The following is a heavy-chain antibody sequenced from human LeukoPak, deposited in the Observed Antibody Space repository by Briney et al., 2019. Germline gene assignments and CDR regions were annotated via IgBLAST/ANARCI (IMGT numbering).Heavy chain of an antibody. CDR1: GFTFSDYY. CDR3: ARERSYYYDSWAFDI. J-gene: IGHJ3*02. CDR2: ISSSGSTI. Sequence: PGGSLRLSCAASGFTFSDYYMSWIRQAPGKGLEWVSYISSSGSTIYYADSVKGRFTISRDNAKNSLYLQMNSLRAEDTAVYCCARERSYYYDSWAFDIWGQGTMVTVSS. V-gene: IGHV3-11*01. D-gene: IGHD3-22*01.